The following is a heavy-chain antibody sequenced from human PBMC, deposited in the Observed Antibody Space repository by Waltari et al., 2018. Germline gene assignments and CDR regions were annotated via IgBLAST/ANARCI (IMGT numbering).Heavy chain of an antibody. J-gene: IGHJ3*02. CDR1: GYSFTDQN. V-gene: IGHV1-2*02. CDR2: ITPNSGAT. D-gene: IGHD3-3*01. CDR3: AKEVARDRVYGVVSRRCAFDI. Sequence: QVLLVQSGAEIKKPGASVKVSCKASGYSFTDQNIHWVRQAPGQGIDWMALITPNSGATRYAQSFQGRVTVPRDRTSSTVYSELNMRKSGDTSVYYCAKEVARDRVYGVVSRRCAFDICGQGTMVTVSS.